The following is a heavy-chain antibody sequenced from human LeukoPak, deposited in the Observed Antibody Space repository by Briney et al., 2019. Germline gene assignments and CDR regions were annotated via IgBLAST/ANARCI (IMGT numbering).Heavy chain of an antibody. J-gene: IGHJ4*02. CDR3: ARGINYYDSSGYYYFDY. CDR1: GFTFNSYA. Sequence: GRSLRLSCAASGFTFNSYAMHWVRQAPGKGLEWVAVISYDGSNKYYADSVKGRFTISRDNAKNSLYLQMDSLRAEDTAMYYCARGINYYDSSGYYYFDYWGQGTLVTVSS. D-gene: IGHD3-22*01. CDR2: ISYDGSNK. V-gene: IGHV3-30*04.